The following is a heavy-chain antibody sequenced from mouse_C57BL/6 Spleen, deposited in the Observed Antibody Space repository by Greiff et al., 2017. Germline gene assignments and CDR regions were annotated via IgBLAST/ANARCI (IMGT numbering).Heavy chain of an antibody. Sequence: EMHLVESGGGLVQPKGSLKLSCAASGFSFNTYAMNWVRQAPGKGLEWVARIRSKSNNYATYYADSVKDRFTISRDDSESMLYLQMNNLKTEDTAMYYCVRQEGGDFDYWGQGTTLTVSS. CDR1: GFSFNTYA. CDR2: IRSKSNNYAT. J-gene: IGHJ2*01. CDR3: VRQEGGDFDY. V-gene: IGHV10-1*01.